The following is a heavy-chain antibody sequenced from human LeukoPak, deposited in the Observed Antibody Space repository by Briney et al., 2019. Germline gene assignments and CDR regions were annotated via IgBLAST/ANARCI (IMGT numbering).Heavy chain of an antibody. CDR1: GFTFGGYG. CDR3: TRYNNDHFDY. Sequence: GGSLRLSCAGSGFTFGGYGMHWFRQTPGKGLEWVAVIAYDGSRAFYTDSVKGQFTISRDNSKNTMSVQMDDLRAEDTAVYYCTRYNNDHFDYWGQGTLVTVSS. J-gene: IGHJ4*02. V-gene: IGHV3-33*01. CDR2: IAYDGSRA. D-gene: IGHD1-14*01.